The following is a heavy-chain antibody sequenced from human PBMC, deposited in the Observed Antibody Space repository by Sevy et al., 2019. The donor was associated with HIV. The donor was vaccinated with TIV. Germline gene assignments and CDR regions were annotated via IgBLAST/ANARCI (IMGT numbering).Heavy chain of an antibody. CDR3: ARGGEAAYCGGDCYRPFDY. V-gene: IGHV4-59*01. CDR1: GGSISSYY. J-gene: IGHJ4*02. D-gene: IGHD2-21*02. CDR2: IYYSGST. Sequence: SETLSLTCTVSGGSISSYYWSWIRQPPGKGLEWVGYIYYSGSTNYNPSLKGRVTISVDTSKNQFSLKVSSVTAADTAVYYCARGGEAAYCGGDCYRPFDYWGQGTLVTVSS.